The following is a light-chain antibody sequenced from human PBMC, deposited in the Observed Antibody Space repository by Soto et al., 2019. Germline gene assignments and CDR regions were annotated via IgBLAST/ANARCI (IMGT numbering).Light chain of an antibody. V-gene: IGLV1-40*01. CDR2: GNS. CDR3: QSYYSSLSVVV. Sequence: QSVLTQPPSVSGAPGQRVIISCTGSSSNIGAGYDVHWYQQLPGTAPKVIIYGNSNRPSGVPDRFSGSKSGTSASLAITGLQAEDEADYYCQSYYSSLSVVVFGGGTQLTVL. J-gene: IGLJ2*01. CDR1: SSNIGAGYD.